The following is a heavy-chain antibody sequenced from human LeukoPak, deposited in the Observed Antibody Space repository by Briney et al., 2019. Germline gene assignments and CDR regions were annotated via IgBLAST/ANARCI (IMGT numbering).Heavy chain of an antibody. Sequence: ASVKVSCKASGYTFTSYGISWVRQAPGQGLEWMGWISGYNGNPNYAQKLQGRVTMTTDTSTSTAYMELRSLRADDTAVYYCGQSYSSSHPDWFDPWGQGTLVTVSS. CDR3: GQSYSSSHPDWFDP. D-gene: IGHD6-6*01. V-gene: IGHV1-18*01. CDR1: GYTFTSYG. J-gene: IGHJ5*02. CDR2: ISGYNGNP.